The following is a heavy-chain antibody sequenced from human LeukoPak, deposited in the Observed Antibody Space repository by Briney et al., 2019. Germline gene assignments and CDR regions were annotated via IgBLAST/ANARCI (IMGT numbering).Heavy chain of an antibody. J-gene: IGHJ4*02. Sequence: ESSETLSLTCAVYGGSFSGYYWSWIRQPPGKGLEWIGEINHSGSTNYNPSLKSRVTISVDTSKNQFSLKLSSVTAADTAVYYCARIRDGYNKQEIDYWGQGTLVTVSS. V-gene: IGHV4-34*01. CDR3: ARIRDGYNKQEIDY. CDR1: GGSFSGYY. CDR2: INHSGST. D-gene: IGHD5-24*01.